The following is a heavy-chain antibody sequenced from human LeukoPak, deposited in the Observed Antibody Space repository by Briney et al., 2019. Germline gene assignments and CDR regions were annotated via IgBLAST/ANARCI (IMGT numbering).Heavy chain of an antibody. CDR1: GGTFSSYA. CDR3: ARDQLLLNWFDP. Sequence: SVKVSCKASGGTFSSYAISWVRQAPGQGLEWMGGIIPIFGTANYAQKFQGRVTITADKSTSIAYMELSSLRSEDTAVYYCARDQLLLNWFDPWGQGTLVTVSS. D-gene: IGHD2-15*01. V-gene: IGHV1-69*06. CDR2: IIPIFGTA. J-gene: IGHJ5*02.